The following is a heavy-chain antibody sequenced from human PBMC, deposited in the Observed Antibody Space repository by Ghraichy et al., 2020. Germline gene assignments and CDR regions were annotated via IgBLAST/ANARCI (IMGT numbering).Heavy chain of an antibody. J-gene: IGHJ6*02. Sequence: SETLSLTCTVSGGSISHYYWSWIRQSPEKGLEWIAYIYGSGSTGYNPSLKSRVTISVDTSKNQFSLNLTSVTAADTAVYFCARGEQWLVSNYGMDVWGQGTAVTVSS. V-gene: IGHV4-59*01. CDR3: ARGEQWLVSNYGMDV. CDR2: IYGSGST. CDR1: GGSISHYY. D-gene: IGHD6-19*01.